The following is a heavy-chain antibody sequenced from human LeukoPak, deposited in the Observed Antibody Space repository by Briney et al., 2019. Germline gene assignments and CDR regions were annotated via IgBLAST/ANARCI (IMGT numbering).Heavy chain of an antibody. V-gene: IGHV3-53*01. CDR3: ARLARSGYDRSPYFDY. J-gene: IGHJ4*02. Sequence: PSETLSLTCTVSGGSISSSSYYWGWIRQPPGKGLEWVSFIYSDNTHYSDSVKGRFTISRDNSKNTLYLQMNSLRAEDTAVYYCARLARSGYDRSPYFDYWGQGTLVTVSS. CDR1: GGSISSSSYY. CDR2: IYSDNT. D-gene: IGHD5-12*01.